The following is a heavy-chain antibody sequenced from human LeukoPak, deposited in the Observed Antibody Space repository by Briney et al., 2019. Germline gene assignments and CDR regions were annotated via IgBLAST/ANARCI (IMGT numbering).Heavy chain of an antibody. CDR1: GFTFSSHA. D-gene: IGHD3-10*01. CDR3: ARDTMAPYYYYYMDV. J-gene: IGHJ6*03. V-gene: IGHV3-23*01. CDR2: ISGSGGST. Sequence: GGSLRLSCAASGFTFSSHAMSWVRQAPGKGLEWVSVISGSGGSTYYSDSVKGRFTISRDNAKNSLYLQMKSLRAEDTAVYYCARDTMAPYYYYYMDVWGKGTTVTVSS.